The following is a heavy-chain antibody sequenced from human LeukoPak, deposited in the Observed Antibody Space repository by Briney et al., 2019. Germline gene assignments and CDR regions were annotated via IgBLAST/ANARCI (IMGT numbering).Heavy chain of an antibody. CDR2: IYYSGST. D-gene: IGHD3-3*01. CDR3: ARGLNDSWTGENY. V-gene: IGHV4-39*01. Sequence: TPSETLSLTCTVSGGSISSSSYYWGWIRQPPGKGLEWIGSIYYSGSTYYNPSLKSRVTISVDTSKNQFSLKLSSVTAADTAVYYCARGLNDSWTGENYWGQGTLVTVSS. CDR1: GGSISSSSYY. J-gene: IGHJ4*02.